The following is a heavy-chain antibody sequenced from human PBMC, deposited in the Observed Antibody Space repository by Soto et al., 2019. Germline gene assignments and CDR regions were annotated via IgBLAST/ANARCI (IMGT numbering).Heavy chain of an antibody. CDR3: ARAPSSGWAPNYYMDV. D-gene: IGHD6-19*01. J-gene: IGHJ6*03. V-gene: IGHV3-48*01. Sequence: GGSLRLSCAASGFTFSSYSMNWVRQAPGKGLEWVSYISSSSSTIYYADSVKGRFTISRDNAKNSLYLQMNSLRAEDTAVYYCARAPSSGWAPNYYMDVWGKGTTVTVSS. CDR2: ISSSSSTI. CDR1: GFTFSSYS.